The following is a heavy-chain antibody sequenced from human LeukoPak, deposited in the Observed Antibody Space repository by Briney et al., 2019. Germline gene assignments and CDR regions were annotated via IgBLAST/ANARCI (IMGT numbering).Heavy chain of an antibody. CDR3: ARVSRIQFYAFDI. J-gene: IGHJ3*02. D-gene: IGHD1-14*01. CDR1: GGSISSYY. CDR2: IYYSGST. Sequence: SETLSLTCTVSGGSISSYYWSWIRQPPGKGLEWIGYIYYSGSTNYNPSLKSRVTISVDTSKNQFSLKLSSVTAADTAVCYCARVSRIQFYAFDIWGQGTMVTVSS. V-gene: IGHV4-59*01.